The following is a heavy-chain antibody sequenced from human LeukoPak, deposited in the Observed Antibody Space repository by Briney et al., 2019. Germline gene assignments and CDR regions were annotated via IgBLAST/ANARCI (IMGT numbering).Heavy chain of an antibody. CDR1: GHTLNELS. D-gene: IGHD1-26*01. CDR3: GTGGWGLLRGPYVFDV. Sequence: ASVKVSCKVSGHTLNELSMHWVRQAPGKGLEWMGGFDPEDGETIYAQKLQGRVTMTEDTSTDTVYMELSSLNSEDTAVYYCGTGGWGLLRGPYVFDVWGQGTMVTVSS. CDR2: FDPEDGET. J-gene: IGHJ3*01. V-gene: IGHV1-24*01.